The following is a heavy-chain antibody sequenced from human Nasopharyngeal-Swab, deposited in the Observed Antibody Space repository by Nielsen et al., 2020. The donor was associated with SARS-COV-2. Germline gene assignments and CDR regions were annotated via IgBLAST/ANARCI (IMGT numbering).Heavy chain of an antibody. CDR3: AKVLSSWYYFDY. Sequence: GESLKISCAASGFTFSSYAMSWVRQAPGKGLEWVSAISGSGGSTYYADSVKGRFTISRDNSKNTLYLQMNSLRAEDTAVYYCAKVLSSWYYFDYWGQGTLVTVSS. D-gene: IGHD6-13*01. CDR2: ISGSGGST. J-gene: IGHJ4*02. CDR1: GFTFSSYA. V-gene: IGHV3-23*01.